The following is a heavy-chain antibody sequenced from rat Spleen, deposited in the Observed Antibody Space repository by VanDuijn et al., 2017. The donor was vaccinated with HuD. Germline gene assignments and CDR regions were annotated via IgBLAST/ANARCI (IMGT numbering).Heavy chain of an antibody. Sequence: QVQLKESGPGLVQPSQTLSLTCTASGFSLTSNGVSWVRQPPGKGLEWIAAVSSGGNTYYNSALKSRLSITRDTSKSQVFLKMNSLQTEDTAIYFCTRAGYGGYTAWGQGVMVTVSS. CDR3: TRAGYGGYTA. V-gene: IGHV2S12*01. J-gene: IGHJ2*01. CDR1: GFSLTSNG. D-gene: IGHD1-11*01. CDR2: VSSGGNT.